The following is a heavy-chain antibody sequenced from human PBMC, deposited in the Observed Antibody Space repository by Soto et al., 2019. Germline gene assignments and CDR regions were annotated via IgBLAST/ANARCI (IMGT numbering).Heavy chain of an antibody. V-gene: IGHV1-2*02. D-gene: IGHD5-18*01. Sequence: ASVKVSCKASGYTFSDYYLHWLRQAPGQGLEWMGWISPKSGGTHYAPKFEGRVTLTTDTSISTAFMELSRLTSDDTAVYYCARGPRTQLWFPNVYWGQGTLVTVSS. CDR2: ISPKSGGT. CDR3: ARGPRTQLWFPNVY. J-gene: IGHJ4*02. CDR1: GYTFSDYY.